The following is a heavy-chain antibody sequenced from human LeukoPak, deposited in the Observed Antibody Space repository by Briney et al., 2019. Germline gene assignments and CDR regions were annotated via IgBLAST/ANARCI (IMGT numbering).Heavy chain of an antibody. CDR3: ARRAPGYCITTSCPDTYYYYYYMDV. J-gene: IGHJ6*03. CDR1: GFAFSSSW. Sequence: SGGSLRLSCAASGFAFSSSWMSWVRQAPGKGLEWVANIKQDGSETYYVDSLKGRFTVSRDNAKNSVYLQMNNLRAEDTAVYYCARRAPGYCITTSCPDTYYYYYYMDVCGKGTTVTVSS. D-gene: IGHD2-2*01. V-gene: IGHV3-7*01. CDR2: IKQDGSET.